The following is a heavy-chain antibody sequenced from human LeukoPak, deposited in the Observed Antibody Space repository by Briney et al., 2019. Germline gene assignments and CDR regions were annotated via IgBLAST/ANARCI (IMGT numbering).Heavy chain of an antibody. D-gene: IGHD2-15*01. J-gene: IGHJ4*02. V-gene: IGHV3-23*01. CDR1: GFSFSSYA. Sequence: GGSLRLSCAASGFSFSSYAMCGVRQAPGKGLEWVSAISGSGGSTYYADSVKGRFTISTDNSKNTLYLQMNSLRAEDTAGNYCAKDNIVVVVAATLDYWGQGTLVTVSS. CDR2: ISGSGGST. CDR3: AKDNIVVVVAATLDY.